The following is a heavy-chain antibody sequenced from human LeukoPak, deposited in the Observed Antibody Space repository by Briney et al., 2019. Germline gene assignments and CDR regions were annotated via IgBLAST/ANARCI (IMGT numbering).Heavy chain of an antibody. J-gene: IGHJ3*02. Sequence: GRSLRLSCAASGFTFSSYGMHWVRQAPGKGLEWVAVISYDGSNKYYADSAKGRFTISRDNSKNTLYLQMNSLRAEDTAVYYCARGGWGSYAFDIWGQGTMVTVSS. CDR1: GFTFSSYG. CDR2: ISYDGSNK. CDR3: ARGGWGSYAFDI. V-gene: IGHV3-30*03. D-gene: IGHD3-16*01.